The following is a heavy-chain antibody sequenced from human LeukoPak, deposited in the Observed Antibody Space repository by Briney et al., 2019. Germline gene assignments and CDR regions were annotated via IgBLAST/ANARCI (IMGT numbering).Heavy chain of an antibody. CDR1: GFTFSSYG. CDR2: ISYDGSNK. V-gene: IGHV3-30*18. CDR3: AKDRARLEMATTLDY. J-gene: IGHJ4*02. Sequence: GGSLRLSCAASGFTFSSYGMHWVRQAPGKGLEWVAVISYDGSNKYYADSVKGRFTISRDNSKNTLYPQMNSLRAEDTAVYYCAKDRARLEMATTLDYWGQGTLVTVSS. D-gene: IGHD5-24*01.